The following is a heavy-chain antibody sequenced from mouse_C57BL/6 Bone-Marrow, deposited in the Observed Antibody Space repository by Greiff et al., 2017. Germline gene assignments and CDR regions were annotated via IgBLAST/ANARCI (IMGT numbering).Heavy chain of an antibody. CDR2: IYPRDGST. CDR3: ARDYGSSYWYFDV. V-gene: IGHV1-85*01. CDR1: GYTFTSYG. D-gene: IGHD1-1*01. J-gene: IGHJ1*03. Sequence: VQLQQSGAELARPGASVKLSCKASGYTFTSYGISWVKQRTGQGLEWIGWIYPRDGSTKYNEKFKGKATLTVDTSSSTAYMELHSLTSEDSAVYFCARDYGSSYWYFDVWGTGTTVTVSS.